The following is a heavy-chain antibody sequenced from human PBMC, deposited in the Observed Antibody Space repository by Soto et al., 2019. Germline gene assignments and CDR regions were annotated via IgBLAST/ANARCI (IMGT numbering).Heavy chain of an antibody. CDR2: MNPNSGNT. J-gene: IGHJ4*02. Sequence: GASVKVSCKASVYTFTSYDMKWVRQDTEQGLEWMGWMNPNSGNTGYAQKFQGRVTMTRNTSISTAYMELSSLRSEDTAVYYCARGITIFGVVPGWGQGTLVTVSS. V-gene: IGHV1-8*01. CDR3: ARGITIFGVVPG. CDR1: VYTFTSYD. D-gene: IGHD3-3*01.